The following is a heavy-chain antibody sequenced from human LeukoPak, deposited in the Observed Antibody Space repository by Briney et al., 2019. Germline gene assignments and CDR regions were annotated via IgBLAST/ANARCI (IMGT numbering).Heavy chain of an antibody. Sequence: GGSLRLSCAASGFTFSSYEMNWVRQAPGKGLEWVSAISGSGGSTYYADSVKGRFTTSRDNSKNTLYLQMNSLRAEDTAVYYCAKRRGLELLYYYYMDVWGKGTTVTISS. CDR3: AKRRGLELLYYYYMDV. CDR2: ISGSGGST. CDR1: GFTFSSYE. D-gene: IGHD1-7*01. V-gene: IGHV3-23*01. J-gene: IGHJ6*03.